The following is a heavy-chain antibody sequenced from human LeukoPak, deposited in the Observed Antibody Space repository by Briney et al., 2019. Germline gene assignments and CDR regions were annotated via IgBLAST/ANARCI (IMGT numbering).Heavy chain of an antibody. CDR1: GFTFSSYA. Sequence: GGSLRLSCAPSGFTFSSYAMSWVRQAPGKGLEWVSAISGSGGSTYYADPVKGRFTISRDNSKNTLYLQMNSLRAEDTAVYYCAKERIEMATITLFDYWGQVTLVTVSS. D-gene: IGHD5-24*01. J-gene: IGHJ4*02. CDR3: AKERIEMATITLFDY. CDR2: ISGSGGST. V-gene: IGHV3-23*01.